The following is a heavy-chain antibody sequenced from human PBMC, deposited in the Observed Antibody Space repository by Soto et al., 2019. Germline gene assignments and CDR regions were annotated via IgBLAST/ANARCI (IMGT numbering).Heavy chain of an antibody. CDR1: GGSFSGYY. J-gene: IGHJ6*02. CDR2: INHSGST. Sequence: SETLSLTCAVYGGSFSGYYWSWIRQPPGKGLEWIGEINHSGSTNYNPSLKSRVTISVDTSKNQFSLKLSSVTAADTAVYYCARALRYGSGSYYHYYYYGMDVWGQGTTVTVSS. V-gene: IGHV4-34*01. CDR3: ARALRYGSGSYYHYYYYGMDV. D-gene: IGHD3-10*01.